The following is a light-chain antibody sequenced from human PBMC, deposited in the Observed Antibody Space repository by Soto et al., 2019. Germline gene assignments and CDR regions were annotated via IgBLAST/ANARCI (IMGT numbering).Light chain of an antibody. CDR1: QSISSF. V-gene: IGKV1-39*01. CDR2: AAS. CDR3: QRTYNAPGD. J-gene: IGKJ2*01. Sequence: DIHMTQSPSSLSASVGDRVTITCRASQSISSFLNWYQQRPGKAPNLLIYAASTLRYGVPSRFRGSESGTEFTLTISSLQPEDVATYYGQRTYNAPGDFGQGTKLEIK.